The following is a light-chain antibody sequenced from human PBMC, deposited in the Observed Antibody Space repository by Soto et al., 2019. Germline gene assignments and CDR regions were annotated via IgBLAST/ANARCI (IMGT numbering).Light chain of an antibody. CDR1: QSVSKN. CDR3: QEYSKWPLFT. V-gene: IGKV3-15*01. Sequence: EIVVTQSPGILSVSPGDRVTLSCRASQSVSKNLAWYQQKPGQAPTLLIYAASTRDTGIPARFTGSGSGTDFTLNIASLQSEDFAVYYCQEYSKWPLFTFGPGTRVDIK. CDR2: AAS. J-gene: IGKJ3*01.